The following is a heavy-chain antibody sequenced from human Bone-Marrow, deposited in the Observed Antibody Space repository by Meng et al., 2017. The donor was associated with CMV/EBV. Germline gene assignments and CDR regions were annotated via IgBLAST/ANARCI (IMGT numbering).Heavy chain of an antibody. D-gene: IGHD4-17*01. CDR1: GYTFTGYG. J-gene: IGHJ4*02. V-gene: IGHV1-18*01. Sequence: ASVKVSCKASGYTFTGYGISWLRLAPGQGLEWMAWISAYNGKTNYAQKFQGRVTMTTDTSTTTAYMELRSLRSDDTAVYYCARDGPDYGDYVNFDYWGQGTRVTGSS. CDR3: ARDGPDYGDYVNFDY. CDR2: ISAYNGKT.